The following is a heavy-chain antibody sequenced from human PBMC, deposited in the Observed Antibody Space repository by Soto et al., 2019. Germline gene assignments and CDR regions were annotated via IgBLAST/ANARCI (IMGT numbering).Heavy chain of an antibody. V-gene: IGHV4-39*07. Sequence: PSETLCLRKTVAGGSIGSSGYYCGLIHQPPGKGLEWIGNIYYSGSTNYNPSLKSRVTISVDTSKNQFSLKLSSVTAADTAVYYCARVAIVATAYAFDIWGQGTMVTVSS. CDR2: IYYSGST. D-gene: IGHD5-12*01. J-gene: IGHJ3*02. CDR1: GGSIGSSGYY. CDR3: ARVAIVATAYAFDI.